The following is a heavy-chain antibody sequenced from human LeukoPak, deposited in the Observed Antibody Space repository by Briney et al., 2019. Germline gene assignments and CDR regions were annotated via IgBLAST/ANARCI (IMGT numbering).Heavy chain of an antibody. D-gene: IGHD6-13*01. CDR3: ARETDSSSWYGY. V-gene: IGHV1-2*06. CDR1: GYTFTGYY. CDR2: INPNSGGT. Sequence: ASVKVSCKASGYTFTGYYMHWLRQAPGQGLEWMGRINPNSGGTNYAQKFQGRVTMTRDTSISTAYMELSRLRSDDTAVYYCARETDSSSWYGYWGQGTLVTVSS. J-gene: IGHJ4*02.